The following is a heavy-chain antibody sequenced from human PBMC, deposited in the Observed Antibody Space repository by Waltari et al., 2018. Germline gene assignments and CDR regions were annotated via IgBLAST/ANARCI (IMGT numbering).Heavy chain of an antibody. V-gene: IGHV3-48*04. D-gene: IGHD6-6*01. J-gene: IGHJ4*02. CDR1: GFTFLSYS. CDR3: AGESIAALHDTDY. CDR2: ISSSSSTI. Sequence: EVQLVESGGGLVLPGGSVRLSCAASGFTFLSYSMNWVRQAPGKGLEWVSYISSSSSTIYYADSVKGRFTISRDNAKNSLYLQMNSLRAEDTAVYYCAGESIAALHDTDYWGQGTLVTVSS.